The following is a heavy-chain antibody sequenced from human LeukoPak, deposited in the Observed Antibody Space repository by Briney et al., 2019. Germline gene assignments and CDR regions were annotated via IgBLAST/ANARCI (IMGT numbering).Heavy chain of an antibody. Sequence: GGSLRPSCAASGFTFSNAWMNSVRQAPGKGLELDSRIKSKTDGGKTDYAASVKGRFTISRDDSKTTMYLQMNSLKTEDTAVYYCTTRYCSGGRCDYWGQGTLVTVSS. J-gene: IGHJ4*02. D-gene: IGHD2-15*01. CDR3: TTRYCSGGRCDY. CDR1: GFTFSNAW. V-gene: IGHV3-15*01. CDR2: IKSKTDGGKT.